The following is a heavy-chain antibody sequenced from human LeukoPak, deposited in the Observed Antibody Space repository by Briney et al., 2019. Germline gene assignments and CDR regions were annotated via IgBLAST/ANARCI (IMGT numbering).Heavy chain of an antibody. CDR2: VNGNGGST. D-gene: IGHD3-22*01. J-gene: IGHJ3*02. CDR3: AKRLLSDYYDSSGYRYAFDI. V-gene: IGHV3-23*01. Sequence: GGSLRLSCAASGFSFSTYAMSWVRQAPGKGLEWVSGVNGNGGSTSYADSVKGRFTIFRDNSKNTVYLQMNSLRAEDTAVYYCAKRLLSDYYDSSGYRYAFDIWGQGTMVTVSS. CDR1: GFSFSTYA.